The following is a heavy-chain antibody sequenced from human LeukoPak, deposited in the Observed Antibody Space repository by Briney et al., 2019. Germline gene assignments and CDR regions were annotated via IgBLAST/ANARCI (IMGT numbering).Heavy chain of an antibody. CDR2: INHSGST. CDR3: ARVSSSSTRPLYYFDY. J-gene: IGHJ4*02. Sequence: SETLSLTCAVYGGSFSGYYWSWIRQPPGKGLEWIGEINHSGSTNYNPSLKSRVTISVDTSKNQFSLKLSSVTAADTAVYYCARVSSSSTRPLYYFDYWGQGTLVTVSS. D-gene: IGHD6-6*01. V-gene: IGHV4-34*01. CDR1: GGSFSGYY.